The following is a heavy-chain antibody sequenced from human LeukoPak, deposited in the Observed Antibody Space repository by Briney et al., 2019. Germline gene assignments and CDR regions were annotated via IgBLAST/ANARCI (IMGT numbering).Heavy chain of an antibody. V-gene: IGHV1-69*13. CDR1: GGTFSSYA. CDR3: AREGVGGTLKYQLLKYWFDP. D-gene: IGHD2-2*01. CDR2: IISILGTV. Sequence: SVKVSCKASGGTFSSYAINWVRQAPGQGLDWKGGIISILGTVNYAQKFQGRVTITADESTSTAYIELSSLRSEDTAVYYCAREGVGGTLKYQLLKYWFDPWGQGTLVTVSS. J-gene: IGHJ5*02.